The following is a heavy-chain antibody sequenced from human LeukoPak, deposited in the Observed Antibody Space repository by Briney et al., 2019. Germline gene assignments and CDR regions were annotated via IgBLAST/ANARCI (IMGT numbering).Heavy chain of an antibody. J-gene: IGHJ4*02. CDR2: MNPNSGNT. V-gene: IGHV1-8*01. Sequence: ASAKVSCKASGYTFTSYDINWVRQATGQGLEWVGCMNPNSGNTGYAQKFQGRVTMTRNTSISTAHMELSSLRSEDTAVYYCARAPMYCDSSDYHYYFGYWGQGTPVTVSS. CDR1: GYTFTSYD. CDR3: ARAPMYCDSSDYHYYFGY. D-gene: IGHD3-22*01.